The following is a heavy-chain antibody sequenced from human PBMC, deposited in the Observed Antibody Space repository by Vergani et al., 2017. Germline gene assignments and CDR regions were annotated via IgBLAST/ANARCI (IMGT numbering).Heavy chain of an antibody. CDR2: ISGSGGTT. CDR3: ASVGDYYYYGMDV. V-gene: IGHV3-23*01. CDR1: GFTFSTYA. Sequence: EVQLLESGGGLVQPGGSLRLSCAASGFTFSTYAMSWVRQAPGKGLEWVSAISGSGGTTYYADSVKGRFTISRDNSKNTLYLQMNSLRAEDTAVYYCASVGDYYYYGMDVWGQGTTVTVSS. D-gene: IGHD3-16*01. J-gene: IGHJ6*02.